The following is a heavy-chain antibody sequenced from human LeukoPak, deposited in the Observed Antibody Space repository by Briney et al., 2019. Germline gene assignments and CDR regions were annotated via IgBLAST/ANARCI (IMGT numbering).Heavy chain of an antibody. J-gene: IGHJ4*02. CDR1: GFTVSSNY. CDR2: IYSGGST. D-gene: IGHD5-24*01. CDR3: ARAPSLLSPWDGYYFDY. V-gene: IGHV3-53*01. Sequence: HPGGSLRLSCAASGFTVSSNYMSWVRQAPGKGLEWVSVIYSGGSTYYADSVKGRFTISRDNSKNTLYLQMNSLRAEDTAVYYCARAPSLLSPWDGYYFDYWGQGTLVTVSS.